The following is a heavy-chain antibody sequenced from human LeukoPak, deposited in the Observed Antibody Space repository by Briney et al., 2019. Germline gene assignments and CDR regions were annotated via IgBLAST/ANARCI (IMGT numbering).Heavy chain of an antibody. CDR1: GGSISSYY. V-gene: IGHV4-59*01. J-gene: IGHJ4*02. D-gene: IGHD6-13*01. CDR3: ARDRGYSGYSSSLDY. CDR2: IYYSGST. Sequence: SETLSLTCTVSGGSISSYYWSWIRQPPGKGLEWIGYIYYSGSTNYNPSLKSRVTISVDTSKNQFSLKLSSVTAADTAVYYCARDRGYSGYSSSLDYWGQGTLVTVSS.